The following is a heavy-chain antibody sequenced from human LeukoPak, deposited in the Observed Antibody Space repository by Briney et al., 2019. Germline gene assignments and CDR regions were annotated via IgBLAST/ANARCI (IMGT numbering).Heavy chain of an antibody. CDR3: ARHVRNGIDF. Sequence: SDTVSLTCTVSGRSISNSSYYGRWIRQPPAKGLEWNVRFCYNGITCYIPSLKIRLTLSVDTSNNMSSLNLSSVTAADTAAYFCARHVRNGIDFWGQRNLGTVSS. CDR2: FCYNGIT. D-gene: IGHD2-8*01. J-gene: IGHJ4*02. CDR1: GRSISNSSYY. V-gene: IGHV4-39*01.